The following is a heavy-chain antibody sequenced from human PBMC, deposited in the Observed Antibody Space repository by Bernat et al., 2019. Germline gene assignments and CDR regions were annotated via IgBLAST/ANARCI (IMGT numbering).Heavy chain of an antibody. CDR1: GFTFSTAW. J-gene: IGHJ4*02. D-gene: IGHD5-24*01. V-gene: IGHV3-15*01. Sequence: EVQLVESGGGLVKPGGSLRLSCAASGFTFSTAWMTWVRQAPGEGLEWVGRVKSKTDGGTSDYAAPVKGRFTISRDDSKNTLYLQMNGLKTEDTAVYYCTPEGCMYGYHSMHYWGQGALVTVSS. CDR2: VKSKTDGGTS. CDR3: TPEGCMYGYHSMHY.